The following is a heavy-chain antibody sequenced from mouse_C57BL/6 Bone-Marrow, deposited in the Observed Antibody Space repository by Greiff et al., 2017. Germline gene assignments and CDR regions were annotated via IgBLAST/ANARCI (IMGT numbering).Heavy chain of an antibody. Sequence: QVQLQQSGAELMKPGASVKLSCKATGYTFTGYWIEWVKQRPGHGLEWIGEILPGGGGTNYNEKFKGKATFTADTSSNTAYMQLSSLTTEDAAIYYCAREYGYGDYLDYWGQGTTLTVSS. CDR1: GYTFTGYW. J-gene: IGHJ2*01. CDR2: ILPGGGGT. V-gene: IGHV1-9*01. D-gene: IGHD2-2*01. CDR3: AREYGYGDYLDY.